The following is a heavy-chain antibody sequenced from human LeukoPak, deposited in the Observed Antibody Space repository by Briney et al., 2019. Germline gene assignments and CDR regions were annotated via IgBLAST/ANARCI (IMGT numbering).Heavy chain of an antibody. CDR2: IYYSGST. J-gene: IGHJ5*02. Sequence: SETLSLTCTVSGGSISSSSYYWGWIRQPPGKGLEWIGSIYYSGSTYYNPSLKSRVTISVDTSKNHFSLKLSSVTAADTAVYYCARGRPDGSGSYYKFDPWGQGTLVTVSS. CDR1: GGSISSSSYY. CDR3: ARGRPDGSGSYYKFDP. V-gene: IGHV4-39*02. D-gene: IGHD3-10*01.